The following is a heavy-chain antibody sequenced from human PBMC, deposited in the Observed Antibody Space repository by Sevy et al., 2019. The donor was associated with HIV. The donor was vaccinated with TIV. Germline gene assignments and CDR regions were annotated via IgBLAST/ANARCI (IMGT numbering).Heavy chain of an antibody. J-gene: IGHJ4*02. CDR2: IKSKTDGGIT. D-gene: IGHD4-17*01. CDR3: TTNYGDYAY. Sequence: GGSLRLSCAASGFTFSNAWMSWVRQAPGKGLEWVGRIKSKTDGGITDYAAPVKGRFTISRDDSKNTLYLQMNSLKTEDTAVYYCTTNYGDYAYWGQGTLVTVSS. V-gene: IGHV3-15*01. CDR1: GFTFSNAW.